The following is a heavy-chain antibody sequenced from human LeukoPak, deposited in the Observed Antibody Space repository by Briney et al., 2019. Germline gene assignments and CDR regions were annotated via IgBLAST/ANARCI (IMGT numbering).Heavy chain of an antibody. CDR1: GGTFSSYA. V-gene: IGHV1-69*04. J-gene: IGHJ4*02. CDR3: ASPERYDFWSGNSQPFDY. D-gene: IGHD3-3*01. CDR2: IIPILGIA. Sequence: ASVKVSCKASGGTFSSYATSWVRQAPGQGLEWMGRIIPILGIANYAQKFQGRVTITADKSTSTAYMELSSLRSEDTAVYYCASPERYDFWSGNSQPFDYWGQGTLVTVS.